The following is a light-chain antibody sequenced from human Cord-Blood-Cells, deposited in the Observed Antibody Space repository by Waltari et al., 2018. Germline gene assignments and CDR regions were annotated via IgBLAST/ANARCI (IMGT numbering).Light chain of an antibody. CDR3: QQYNNSIT. CDR1: QSVSSN. V-gene: IGKV3-15*01. Sequence: EIVMTQSPATLSVSPGERATLSCRASQSVSSNLAWYQQKPGQAPRLLIYGASTRATGIPARFSCSGSGTEFTLTLSSLQSEDFAVYYCQQYNNSITFGPGTKVDIK. CDR2: GAS. J-gene: IGKJ3*01.